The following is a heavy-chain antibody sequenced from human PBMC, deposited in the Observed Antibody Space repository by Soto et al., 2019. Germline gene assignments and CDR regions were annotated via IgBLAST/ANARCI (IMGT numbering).Heavy chain of an antibody. J-gene: IGHJ3*02. Sequence: ESGPTLVNPTQTLTLTCTFSGFSLSTSGMCVSWIRQPPGKALEWLARIDWDDDKYYSTSLKTRLTISKDTSKNQVVLKMTKMDLVDTATYYCEHRHDILIGYSRNDAFDIWAQGTTVTVS. CDR2: IDWDDDK. D-gene: IGHD3-9*01. V-gene: IGHV2-70*12. CDR3: EHRHDILIGYSRNDAFDI. CDR1: GFSLSTSGMC.